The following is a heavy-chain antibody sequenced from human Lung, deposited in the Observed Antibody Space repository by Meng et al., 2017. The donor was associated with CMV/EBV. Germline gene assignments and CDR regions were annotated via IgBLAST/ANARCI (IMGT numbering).Heavy chain of an antibody. D-gene: IGHD2-2*01. Sequence: HVHAKESGPVLVKPSPPLSLTCTVSGYSISSGEYFWSWIRQPPGKGLEWIGYMDYRGSTFYNPSLKSRVTISVDTSKNQFSLKLSSVTAADTAVYFCARGELLWDYWGQGTLVTVSS. CDR3: ARGELLWDY. CDR1: GYSISSGEYF. J-gene: IGHJ4*02. CDR2: MDYRGST. V-gene: IGHV4-30-4*01.